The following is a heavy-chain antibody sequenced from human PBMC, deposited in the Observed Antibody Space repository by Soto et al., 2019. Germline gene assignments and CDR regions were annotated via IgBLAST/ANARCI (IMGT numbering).Heavy chain of an antibody. CDR2: ISTRTGGT. CDR3: ARDPGIVTIPDWYFNS. J-gene: IGHJ2*01. V-gene: IGHV1-2*02. D-gene: IGHD1-26*01. Sequence: QVQLVQSGAEVKKPGASVKVSCQASGYTFTNYYFPWVRQAPGQGLEWMGWISTRTGGTKYAQTFQGRVTLTRDTSTTTAYMEMSSMRSDDTAVYYCARDPGIVTIPDWYFNSWGRGTLVTVSS. CDR1: GYTFTNYY.